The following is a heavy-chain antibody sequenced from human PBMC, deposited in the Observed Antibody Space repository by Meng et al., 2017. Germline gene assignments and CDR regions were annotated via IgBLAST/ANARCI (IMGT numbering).Heavy chain of an antibody. CDR1: GDTVSSDSAA. J-gene: IGHJ4*02. CDR3: ASGWSMFQT. CDR2: TYYRSKWYN. D-gene: IGHD3-10*02. V-gene: IGHV6-1*01. Sequence: QLQQSGPGLMKPSQTPSLTCAISGDTVSSDSAAWNWIRQSPSRGLEWLGRTYYRSKWYNDFAVSVKSRIIINPDTSKNHFSLQLNSVTPEDTAVYYCASGWSMFQTWGQGTLVTVSS.